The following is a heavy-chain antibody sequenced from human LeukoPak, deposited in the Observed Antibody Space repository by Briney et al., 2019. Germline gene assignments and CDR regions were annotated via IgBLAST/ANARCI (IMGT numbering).Heavy chain of an antibody. D-gene: IGHD2-15*01. Sequence: PSETLSLTCTVSGYSISSGYYWGWIRQPPGQGLEWIGSIYHSGSTSYNPSLKSRVTISVDTSKNHFSLKLSSVTAADTAVYYCARAHCSGGSCYSGWIWFDPWGQGTLVTVSS. CDR2: IYHSGST. V-gene: IGHV4-38-2*02. CDR3: ARAHCSGGSCYSGWIWFDP. J-gene: IGHJ5*02. CDR1: GYSISSGYY.